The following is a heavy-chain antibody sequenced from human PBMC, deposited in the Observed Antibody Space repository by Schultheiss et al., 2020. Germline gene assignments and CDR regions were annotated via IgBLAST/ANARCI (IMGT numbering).Heavy chain of an antibody. D-gene: IGHD2-2*01. J-gene: IGHJ4*02. CDR3: VKDDSCSSTSCPLGFDY. V-gene: IGHV3-13*01. Sequence: GGSLRLSCAASGFTFSSYDMHWVRQATGKGLEWVSAIGTAGDTYYPGSVKGRFTISRDNSKNTLYLQMSSLRAEDTAVYYCVKDDSCSSTSCPLGFDYWGQGTLVTGSS. CDR1: GFTFSSYD. CDR2: IGTAGDT.